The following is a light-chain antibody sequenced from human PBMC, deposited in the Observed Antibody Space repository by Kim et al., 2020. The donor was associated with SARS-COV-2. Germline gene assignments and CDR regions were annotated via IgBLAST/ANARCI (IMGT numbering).Light chain of an antibody. J-gene: IGLJ3*02. V-gene: IGLV3-1*01. Sequence: SYELTQPPSVSVSPGQTASITCSGDKLGDKYAPWYQQKPGQSPVLVIYQDRKRPSGIPERFSGSNSGNTATLTISGTQAMDEADYYCQAWDSSTWVFGGG. CDR1: KLGDKY. CDR3: QAWDSSTWV. CDR2: QDR.